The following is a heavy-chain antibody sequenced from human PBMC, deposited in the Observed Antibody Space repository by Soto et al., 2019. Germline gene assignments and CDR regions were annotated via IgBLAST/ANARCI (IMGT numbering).Heavy chain of an antibody. V-gene: IGHV3-23*01. Sequence: PGGSLRLSCAASGFTFSSYAMSWVRQAPGKGLEWVSAISGSGGSTYYADSVKGRFTISRDNSKNTLYLQMNSLRAEDTAVYYCAKSGGKRFLEWLLSYYFDYWGQGTLVTVSS. D-gene: IGHD3-3*01. CDR2: ISGSGGST. J-gene: IGHJ4*02. CDR1: GFTFSSYA. CDR3: AKSGGKRFLEWLLSYYFDY.